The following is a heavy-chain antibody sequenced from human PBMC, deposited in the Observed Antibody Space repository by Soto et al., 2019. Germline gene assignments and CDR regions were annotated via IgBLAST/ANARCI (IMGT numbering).Heavy chain of an antibody. CDR2: INHSGST. V-gene: IGHV4-34*01. J-gene: IGHJ5*02. Sequence: QVQLQQWGAGLLKPSETLSLTCAVYGGSFSGYYWSWIRQPPGKGLEWIGEINHSGSTNYNPSLKSRVTISVDTSKNQFSLKLRSVTAADTAVYYCARGPGIAAAGRRGWFDPWGQGTLVTVSS. CDR3: ARGPGIAAAGRRGWFDP. CDR1: GGSFSGYY. D-gene: IGHD6-13*01.